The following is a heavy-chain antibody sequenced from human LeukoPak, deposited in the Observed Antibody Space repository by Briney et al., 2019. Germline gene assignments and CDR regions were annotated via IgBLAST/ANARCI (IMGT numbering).Heavy chain of an antibody. CDR3: AWSGGDYVFDY. Sequence: PGGSLRLSCAASGFTFSSYAMHWVRQAPGKGLEWVAVISYDGSNKYYADSVKGRFTISRDNSKNTLYLQMNSLRAEDTAVYYCAWSGGDYVFDYWGQGTLVTVSS. J-gene: IGHJ4*02. D-gene: IGHD2-21*02. CDR1: GFTFSSYA. V-gene: IGHV3-30-3*01. CDR2: ISYDGSNK.